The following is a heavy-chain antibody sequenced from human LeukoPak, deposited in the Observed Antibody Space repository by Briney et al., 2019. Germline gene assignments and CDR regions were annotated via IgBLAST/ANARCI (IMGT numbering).Heavy chain of an antibody. CDR1: GGSFSSGNYY. V-gene: IGHV4-61*01. J-gene: IGHJ4*02. D-gene: IGHD1-1*01. CDR3: ARGIRTGYGY. Sequence: SETLSLTCSVSGGSFSSGNYYWSWIRQPPGKGLEWIGHVDNSGTTSYNPSLRRRVAISLETSKNQFSLKVMYLTAADTAVYYCARGIRTGYGYWGQGTLVTVSS. CDR2: VDNSGTT.